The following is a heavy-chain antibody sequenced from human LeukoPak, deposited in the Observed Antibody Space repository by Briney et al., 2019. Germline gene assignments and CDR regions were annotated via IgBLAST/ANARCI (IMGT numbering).Heavy chain of an antibody. CDR1: GGSISSSSYY. D-gene: IGHD2-2*01. CDR2: ISYRGRA. J-gene: IGHJ5*02. V-gene: IGHV4-31*03. CDR3: ARSGCSSSSCYVREPSNCPACWFDP. Sequence: KSSETLSLTCTVSGGSISSSSYYWGWIRQPPGKGLEWIGYISYRGRAYHNPSLKSRVTISVDTSKRQFSLKLSSVTAADTAVYYCARSGCSSSSCYVREPSNCPACWFDPWGQGTLVTVSS.